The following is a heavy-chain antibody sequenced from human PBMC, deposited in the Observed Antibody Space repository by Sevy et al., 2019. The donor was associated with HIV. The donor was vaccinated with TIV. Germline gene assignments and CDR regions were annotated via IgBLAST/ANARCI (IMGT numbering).Heavy chain of an antibody. V-gene: IGHV1-24*01. CDR3: AITKDYYANSVSPFDY. D-gene: IGHD3-22*01. J-gene: IGHJ4*02. CDR2: FDPEDGET. CDR1: GYTLTKLA. Sequence: ASVKVSCKVSGYTLTKLAMHWVRQAPGKGLEWMGTFDPEDGETIYAQKFKGRVTMTEDKSIDTAYMELRSLRSEDTAVFYCAITKDYYANSVSPFDYWVQGTLVTVSS.